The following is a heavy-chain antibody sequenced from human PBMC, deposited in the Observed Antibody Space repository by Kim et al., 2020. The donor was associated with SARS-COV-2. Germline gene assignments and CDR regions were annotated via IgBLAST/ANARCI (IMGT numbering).Heavy chain of an antibody. Sequence: GGSLRLSCAASGFTFDDYAMHWVRQAPGKGLEWVSLISGDGGSTYYADSVKGRFTISRDNSKNSLYLQMNSLRTEDTALYYCAKDIPRHYDFWSGYYTAFDIWGQGTMVTVSS. D-gene: IGHD3-3*01. V-gene: IGHV3-43*02. CDR3: AKDIPRHYDFWSGYYTAFDI. CDR2: ISGDGGST. J-gene: IGHJ3*02. CDR1: GFTFDDYA.